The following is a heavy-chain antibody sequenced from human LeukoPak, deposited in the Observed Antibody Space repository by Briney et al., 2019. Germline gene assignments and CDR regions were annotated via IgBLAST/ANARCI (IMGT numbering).Heavy chain of an antibody. Sequence: GGSLRLSCSASRFTFSDYYMSWIRQAPGKGLERVSYSSSSGSTIYYADPVKGRFTISRDNAKNSLYLQMNSLRAEDTAVYYCARIAVAYDNWGQGTLVTVSS. J-gene: IGHJ4*02. CDR2: SSSSGSTI. V-gene: IGHV3-11*01. D-gene: IGHD6-19*01. CDR1: RFTFSDYY. CDR3: ARIAVAYDN.